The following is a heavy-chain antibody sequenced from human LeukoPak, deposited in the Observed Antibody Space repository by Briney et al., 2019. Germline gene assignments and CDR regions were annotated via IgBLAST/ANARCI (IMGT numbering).Heavy chain of an antibody. J-gene: IGHJ4*02. V-gene: IGHV3-74*01. Sequence: GSLRLSCTASGFTFSTHSMHWVRQAPGKGPVWVSRINSDGSSTRYADSVTGRFTISRDNAKNTVYLQMNSLRAEDTAVYYCAKVLGGLWPGIDYWGQGTVVTVSS. CDR3: AKVLGGLWPGIDY. CDR1: GFTFSTHS. CDR2: INSDGSST. D-gene: IGHD2-15*01.